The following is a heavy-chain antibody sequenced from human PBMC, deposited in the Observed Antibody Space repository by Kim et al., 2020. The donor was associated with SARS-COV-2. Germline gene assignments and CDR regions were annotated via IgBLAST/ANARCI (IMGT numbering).Heavy chain of an antibody. CDR1: GYSFTSYW. V-gene: IGHV5-51*01. CDR2: IYPGDSDT. Sequence: GESLKISCKGSGYSFTSYWIGWVRQMPGKGLEWMGIIYPGDSDTRYSPSFQGQVTISADKSISTAYLQWSSLKASDTAMYYCARHPLLARRYDILTGYQTFDYWGQGTLVTVSS. CDR3: ARHPLLARRYDILTGYQTFDY. J-gene: IGHJ4*02. D-gene: IGHD3-9*01.